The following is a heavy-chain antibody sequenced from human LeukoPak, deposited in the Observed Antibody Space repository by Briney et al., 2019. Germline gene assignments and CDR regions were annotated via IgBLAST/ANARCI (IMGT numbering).Heavy chain of an antibody. V-gene: IGHV3-21*01. CDR3: ARVRGRQWPPRPRNDY. D-gene: IGHD6-19*01. J-gene: IGHJ4*02. Sequence: GGSLRLSCAASGFTFSSYSMNWVRHAPGKGLEWVSSISSSSSYIYYADSVKGRFTISRDNAKNSLYLQMNSLRAEDTAVYYCARVRGRQWPPRPRNDYWGQGTLVTVSS. CDR1: GFTFSSYS. CDR2: ISSSSSYI.